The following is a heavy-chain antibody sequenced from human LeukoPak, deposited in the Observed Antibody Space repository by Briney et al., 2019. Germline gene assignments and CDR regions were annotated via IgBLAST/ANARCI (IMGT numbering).Heavy chain of an antibody. J-gene: IGHJ6*02. CDR2: INPNSGGT. CDR3: ARSRSPYYYYGMDV. CDR1: GYTFTSYY. D-gene: IGHD5/OR15-5a*01. V-gene: IGHV1-2*02. Sequence: ASVKVSCKASGYTFTSYYMHWVRQAPGQGLEWMGWINPNSGGTNYAQKFQGRVTMTRDTSISTAYMELSRLRSDDTAVYYCARSRSPYYYYGMDVWGQGTTVTVSS.